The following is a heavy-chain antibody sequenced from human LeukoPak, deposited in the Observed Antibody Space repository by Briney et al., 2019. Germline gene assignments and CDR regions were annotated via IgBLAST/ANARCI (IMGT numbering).Heavy chain of an antibody. CDR1: GYTFTSYD. V-gene: IGHV1-8*03. J-gene: IGHJ6*03. D-gene: IGHD2-15*01. CDR3: ARGTCSGGSCYPDYYYMDV. CDR2: MNTNSGNT. Sequence: ASVKVSCKASGYTFTSYDINWVRQAPGQGLEWMGWMNTNSGNTVYAQKFQGRVTITRNTSISTAYMELSSLRCEDTAVYYCARGTCSGGSCYPDYYYMDVWGKGTTVTVSS.